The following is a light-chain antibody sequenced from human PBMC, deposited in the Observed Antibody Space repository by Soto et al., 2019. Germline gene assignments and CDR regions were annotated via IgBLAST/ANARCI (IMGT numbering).Light chain of an antibody. V-gene: IGKV2-28*01. Sequence: DIVMTQSPLSLPVTPGEPASISCRSSQSLLHSNGNNYLEWYLQKPGQSPQLLIYLGSSRTSGVPDRFSGSGSGTYFTRKIRRVVSEDVGVYYCIQALQSPLTFGQGTKVEIK. J-gene: IGKJ1*01. CDR1: QSLLHSNGNNY. CDR2: LGS. CDR3: IQALQSPLT.